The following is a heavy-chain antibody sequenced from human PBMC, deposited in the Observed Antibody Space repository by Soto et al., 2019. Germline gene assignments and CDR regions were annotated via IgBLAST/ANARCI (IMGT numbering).Heavy chain of an antibody. CDR3: SRDRDDYGSGKYYNSIDF. J-gene: IGHJ4*02. CDR2: IIPIFGTP. D-gene: IGHD3-10*01. CDR1: GGIFSTYA. Sequence: QVQVIQSGAEVKKPGSSVKVSCQGSGGIFSTYAISWLRQAPGQGLEWMGGIIPIFGTPNYAQNFQGRVTITADESTSKAYMELSVLRTQDTAASYCSRDRDDYGSGKYYNSIDFWGQGALVTVSS. V-gene: IGHV1-69*01.